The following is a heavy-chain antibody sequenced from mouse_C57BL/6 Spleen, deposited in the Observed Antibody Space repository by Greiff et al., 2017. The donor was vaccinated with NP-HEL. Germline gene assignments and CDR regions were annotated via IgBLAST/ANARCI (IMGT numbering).Heavy chain of an antibody. Sequence: QVQLQQPGAELVRPGSSVKLSCKASGYTFTSYWMHWVKQRPIQGLEWIGNIDPSDSGTHYNQKFKDKATLTVDKSSSTAYMQLSSLTSEGAAVYYCARENTVYYFDDWGKGTTLTVSS. CDR2: IDPSDSGT. V-gene: IGHV1-52*01. CDR3: ARENTVYYFDD. CDR1: GYTFTSYW. D-gene: IGHD1-1*01. J-gene: IGHJ2*01.